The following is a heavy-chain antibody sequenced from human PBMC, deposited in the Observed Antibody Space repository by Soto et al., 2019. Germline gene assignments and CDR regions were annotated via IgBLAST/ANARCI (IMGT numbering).Heavy chain of an antibody. D-gene: IGHD7-27*01. CDR2: ISGYNGNT. J-gene: IGHJ4*02. V-gene: IGHV1-18*01. Sequence: QVQLVQSGAEVRKPGASVKVSCKASGYTFTSYGITWVRQAPGQGLEWMGWISGYNGNTNYAQKVQGRVTLTTDTSTSTAYMELRNLRTDDPAGYFCARGMGIAYPLGLWGQGTLSPSPQ. CDR3: ARGMGIAYPLGL. CDR1: GYTFTSYG.